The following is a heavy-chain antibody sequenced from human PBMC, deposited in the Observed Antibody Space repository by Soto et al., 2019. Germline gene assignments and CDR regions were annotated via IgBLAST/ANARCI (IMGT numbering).Heavy chain of an antibody. V-gene: IGHV3-23*01. CDR2: ISGSGGST. CDR1: GFTFSSYA. Sequence: GGSLRLSCAASGFTFSSYAMSWVRQAPGKGLEWVSAISGSGGSTYYADSVKGRFTISRDNSKNTLYLQMNSLSAEDTAVYYCAKSIQLSLDYYGMDVWGQGTTVTVSS. D-gene: IGHD5-18*01. J-gene: IGHJ6*02. CDR3: AKSIQLSLDYYGMDV.